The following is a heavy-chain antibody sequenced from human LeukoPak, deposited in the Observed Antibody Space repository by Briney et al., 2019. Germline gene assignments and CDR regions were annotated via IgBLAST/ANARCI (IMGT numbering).Heavy chain of an antibody. D-gene: IGHD6-19*01. Sequence: PGGSLRLSCAASGFTFSSYSMNWVRQAPGKGLEWVSSISSSSYIYYADSVKGRFTISRDNAKNSLYLQMNSLRAEDTAVYYCARDVTVAGSGLDVWGKGTTVTVSS. J-gene: IGHJ6*04. V-gene: IGHV3-21*01. CDR1: GFTFSSYS. CDR2: ISSSSYI. CDR3: ARDVTVAGSGLDV.